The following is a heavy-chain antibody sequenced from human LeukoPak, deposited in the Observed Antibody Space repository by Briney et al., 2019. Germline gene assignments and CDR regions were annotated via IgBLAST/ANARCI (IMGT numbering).Heavy chain of an antibody. CDR3: ARDLSYFSFDD. CDR2: ISSSSSTI. Sequence: PGGSLRLSCAASGFTFSTYSMNWVRQAPGKGLEWVSYISSSSSTIYYADSVKGRFTISRDNAMNSLYLQMNSLRVEDTAMYYCARDLSYFSFDDWGQGTTVTVSS. V-gene: IGHV3-48*01. J-gene: IGHJ6*02. CDR1: GFTFSTYS. D-gene: IGHD2-21*01.